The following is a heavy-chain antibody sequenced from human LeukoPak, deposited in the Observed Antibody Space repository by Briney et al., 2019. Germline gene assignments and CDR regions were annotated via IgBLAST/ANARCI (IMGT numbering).Heavy chain of an antibody. V-gene: IGHV4-61*02. CDR2: IFNSDNT. CDR3: AKGLYESSGPYYYHIDV. D-gene: IGHD3-22*01. J-gene: IGHJ6*03. CDR1: GGSISSTIHT. Sequence: PSETLSLTCTVSGGSISSTIHTWNWIRQPAGKGLEWIGGIFNSDNTNYSPSLQSRITISVDTSNNHFSLKMSSVTAADTAVYYCAKGLYESSGPYYYHIDVWGKGTAVTIS.